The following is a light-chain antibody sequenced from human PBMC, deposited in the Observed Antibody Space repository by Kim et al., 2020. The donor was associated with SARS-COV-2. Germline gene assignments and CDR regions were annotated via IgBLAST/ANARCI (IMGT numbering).Light chain of an antibody. J-gene: IGLJ1*01. V-gene: IGLV1-40*01. CDR1: ISNIGAGYD. CDR3: QSYDNRLSGYV. CDR2: GNS. Sequence: QRVTISCTGSISNIGAGYDVHWYQQLPATAPKLLIYGNSNRPSGVPDRFSGSKSDTSASLAITGLQAGDEADYYCQSYDNRLSGYVFGSGTKVTVL.